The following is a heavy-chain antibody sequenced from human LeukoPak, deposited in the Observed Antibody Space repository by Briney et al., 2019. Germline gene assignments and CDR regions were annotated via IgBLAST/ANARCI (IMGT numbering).Heavy chain of an antibody. Sequence: GGSLRLSCSASGFTFGDYVMSWFRQAPGKGLEWVGFIRSKAHGGTTEYAASVKGRFTISRDDSKSFAYLQMNGLKTEDTAVYYCVRGAMAPDYWGQGTLVTVSS. J-gene: IGHJ4*02. CDR3: VRGAMAPDY. CDR1: GFTFGDYV. V-gene: IGHV3-49*03. D-gene: IGHD5-18*01. CDR2: IRSKAHGGTT.